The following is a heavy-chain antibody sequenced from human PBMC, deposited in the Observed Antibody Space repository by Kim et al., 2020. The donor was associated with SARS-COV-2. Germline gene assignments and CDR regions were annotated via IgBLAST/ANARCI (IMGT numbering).Heavy chain of an antibody. D-gene: IGHD5-12*01. V-gene: IGHV6-1*01. Sequence: KAYTGSVKSRITINSDTSKNQFSLQLHSVTAEETAVYYCAKGWLKGGFDYWGQGILVTVSS. J-gene: IGHJ4*02. CDR3: AKGWLKGGFDY. CDR2: K.